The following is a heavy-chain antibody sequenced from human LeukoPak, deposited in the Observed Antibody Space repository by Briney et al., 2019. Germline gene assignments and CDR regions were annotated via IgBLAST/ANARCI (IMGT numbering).Heavy chain of an antibody. V-gene: IGHV1-18*01. Sequence: WASVKVSCKASGYTFTSYGISWVRQAPGQGLEWVGWISAYNGNTNYAQKLQGRVTITTDTSTSTAYLELRSLRSDDTAVYYCARVYAAANFDYWGQGTLVTVSS. J-gene: IGHJ4*02. CDR2: ISAYNGNT. CDR1: GYTFTSYG. D-gene: IGHD6-13*01. CDR3: ARVYAAANFDY.